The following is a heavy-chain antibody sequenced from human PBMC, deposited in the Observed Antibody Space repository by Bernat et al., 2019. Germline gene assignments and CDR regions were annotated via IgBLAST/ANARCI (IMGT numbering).Heavy chain of an antibody. D-gene: IGHD6-19*01. J-gene: IGHJ6*02. CDR3: ARALPVKGLDV. CDR1: AYTFTGYY. V-gene: IGHV1-2*04. Sequence: QVQLVQSGAEVKKPGASVKVSCKAYAYTFTGYYLHWVRQAPGQGLEWMGWINPNSGATDYARKVQGWVTRTRDTSISTAYMELSRVKSDDTAVYDCARALPVKGLDVWGQGTTVIVSS. CDR2: INPNSGAT.